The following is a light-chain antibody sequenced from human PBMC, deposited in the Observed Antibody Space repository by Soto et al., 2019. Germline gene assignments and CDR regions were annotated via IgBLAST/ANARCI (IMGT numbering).Light chain of an antibody. CDR1: SSNIGAGYD. CDR2: GNS. V-gene: IGLV1-40*01. Sequence: QLVLTQPPSVSGAPGRRVTISCTGSSSNIGAGYDVHWYQQLPGTAPKLLIYGNSNRPSGVPDRFSGSKSGTSASLAITGLQAEDEADYYCQSYDSSLSYVFGTGTKLTVL. CDR3: QSYDSSLSYV. J-gene: IGLJ1*01.